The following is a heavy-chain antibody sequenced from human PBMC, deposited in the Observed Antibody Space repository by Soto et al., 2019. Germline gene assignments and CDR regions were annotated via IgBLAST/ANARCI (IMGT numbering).Heavy chain of an antibody. Sequence: GGSLRLSCAASGFTFSSYAVGWVRQGPGKGLEWVAVVSIGGSTHYADSVRGRFTISRDNSKNTLSLQMNSLTAEDTAVYFCAKRRGAGGHFDYWGQGALVTVSS. J-gene: IGHJ4*02. D-gene: IGHD2-15*01. V-gene: IGHV3-23*01. CDR3: AKRRGAGGHFDY. CDR1: GFTFSSYA. CDR2: VSIGGST.